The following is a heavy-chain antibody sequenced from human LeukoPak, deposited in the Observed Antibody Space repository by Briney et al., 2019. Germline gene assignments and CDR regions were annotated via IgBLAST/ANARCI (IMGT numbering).Heavy chain of an antibody. CDR1: GYTFTRYY. Sequence: RASVKVSCKASGYTFTRYYMHWVRQAPGQGLEWMGWINPNSGGTNYAQKFQGRVTMTRDTSISTAYMELSRLRSDDTAVYYCARDYYDSSGYYPRELYYFDYWGQGTLVTVSS. J-gene: IGHJ4*02. CDR2: INPNSGGT. D-gene: IGHD3-22*01. CDR3: ARDYYDSSGYYPRELYYFDY. V-gene: IGHV1-2*02.